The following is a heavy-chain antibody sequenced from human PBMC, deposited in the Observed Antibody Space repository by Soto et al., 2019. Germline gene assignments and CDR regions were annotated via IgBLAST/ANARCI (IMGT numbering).Heavy chain of an antibody. Sequence: QVQLVESGGGVVQPGRSLRLSCAASGFTFSSYGMHWVRQAPGKGLEWVAVIWYDGSNKYYADSVKGRFTISRDNSKNTRYLKMNSLRAEDTAVYYCARGGAGYCSGGSCYYYGMDVWGQGTTVTVSS. V-gene: IGHV3-33*01. CDR3: ARGGAGYCSGGSCYYYGMDV. J-gene: IGHJ6*02. CDR1: GFTFSSYG. CDR2: IWYDGSNK. D-gene: IGHD2-15*01.